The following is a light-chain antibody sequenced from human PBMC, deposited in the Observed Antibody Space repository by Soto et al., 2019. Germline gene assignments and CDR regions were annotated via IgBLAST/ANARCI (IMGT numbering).Light chain of an antibody. Sequence: EIVMTQSPGTLSLSPVERATLSCRASQSVSTSYVAWYQQKFGQAPRLLIYDAFSRATGIPDRFSASGSGTDFTLTISRLEPEDFAVYYCQQYKKFGQGTKVDIK. CDR3: QQYKK. CDR1: QSVSTSY. V-gene: IGKV3-20*01. J-gene: IGKJ1*01. CDR2: DAF.